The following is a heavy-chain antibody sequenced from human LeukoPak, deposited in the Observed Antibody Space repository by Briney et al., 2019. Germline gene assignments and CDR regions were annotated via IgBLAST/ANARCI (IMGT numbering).Heavy chain of an antibody. J-gene: IGHJ3*02. Sequence: GESLKISCKGSGYSFTSYWIGWVRQMPGKGLEWMGIIYPGDSDTRYSPSFQGQVTISADKSISTAYMQWISLEASDTAMYYCARFQGGNNRCYFDIWGQGTLVIVSS. V-gene: IGHV5-51*01. D-gene: IGHD6-25*01. CDR3: ARFQGGNNRCYFDI. CDR2: IYPGDSDT. CDR1: GYSFTSYW.